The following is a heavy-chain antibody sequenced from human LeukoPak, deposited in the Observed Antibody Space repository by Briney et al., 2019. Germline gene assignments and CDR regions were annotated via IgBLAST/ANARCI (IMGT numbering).Heavy chain of an antibody. CDR3: ARFAGAYYGMDV. CDR1: GYTFTSYD. J-gene: IGHJ6*02. D-gene: IGHD3-10*01. CDR2: MNPNSGNT. V-gene: IGHV1-8*01. Sequence: ASVKVSCKASGYTFTSYDINWVRQATGQGLEWMGWMNPNSGNTGYAQKFQGRVTMTRNTSISTAYTELSSPRSEDTAVYYCARFAGAYYGMDVWGQGTTVTVSS.